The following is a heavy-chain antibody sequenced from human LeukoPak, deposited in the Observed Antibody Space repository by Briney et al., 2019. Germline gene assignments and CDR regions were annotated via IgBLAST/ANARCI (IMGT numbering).Heavy chain of an antibody. D-gene: IGHD2-15*01. V-gene: IGHV3-13*04. Sequence: PGRSLRLSCAASGFTFSSYDMHWVRQATGKGLEWVSAIGTAGDTYYPGSVKGRFTISRENAKNSLYLQMNSLRAGDTAVYYCARGSSGALSRWEYYYYMDVWGKGTTVTVSS. J-gene: IGHJ6*03. CDR2: IGTAGDT. CDR1: GFTFSSYD. CDR3: ARGSSGALSRWEYYYYMDV.